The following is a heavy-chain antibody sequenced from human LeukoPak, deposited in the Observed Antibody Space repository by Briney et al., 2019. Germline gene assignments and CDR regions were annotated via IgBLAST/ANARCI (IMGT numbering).Heavy chain of an antibody. V-gene: IGHV3-49*04. Sequence: GGSLRLSCTASGFTFGDYAMSWVRQAPGKGLEWVGFIRSKAYGGTTEYAASVKGRFTISRDDSKSIAYLQMNSLKTEDTAVYYCTRDMSDYYGSGTRWFDPWGQGTLVTVSS. J-gene: IGHJ5*02. CDR3: TRDMSDYYGSGTRWFDP. CDR2: IRSKAYGGTT. D-gene: IGHD3-10*01. CDR1: GFTFGDYA.